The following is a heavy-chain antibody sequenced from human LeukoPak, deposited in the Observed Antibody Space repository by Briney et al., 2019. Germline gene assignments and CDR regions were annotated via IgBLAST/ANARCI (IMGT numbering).Heavy chain of an antibody. D-gene: IGHD3-10*01. CDR2: ISSSSSYI. Sequence: GGSLSLSCAASGFTFSSYSMSWVRQAPGKGLEWVSSISSSSSYIYYADSVKGRFTISRDNAKNSLYLQMNSLRAEDTAVYYCATLRVGESDYWGQGTLVTVSS. V-gene: IGHV3-21*01. J-gene: IGHJ4*02. CDR3: ATLRVGESDY. CDR1: GFTFSSYS.